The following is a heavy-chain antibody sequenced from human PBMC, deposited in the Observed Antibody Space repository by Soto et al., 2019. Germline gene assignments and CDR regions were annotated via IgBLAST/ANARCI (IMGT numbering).Heavy chain of an antibody. J-gene: IGHJ4*02. V-gene: IGHV3-48*02. CDR1: GFTFSSYS. Sequence: EVQLVESGGGLVQPGGSLRLSCAASGFTFSSYSMNWVRQAPGKGLEWVSYISSSSSTIYYADSVKGRFTISRDNAKNSLYLQMNSLRDEDTAVYYCARGIYYYDSSGWAYWGQGTLVTVSS. CDR2: ISSSSSTI. D-gene: IGHD3-22*01. CDR3: ARGIYYYDSSGWAY.